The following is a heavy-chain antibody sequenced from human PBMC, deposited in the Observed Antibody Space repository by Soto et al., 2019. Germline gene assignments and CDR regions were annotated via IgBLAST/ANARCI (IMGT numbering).Heavy chain of an antibody. D-gene: IGHD2-15*01. Sequence: ASVKVSCKASGYTFTSYDINWVRQATGQGLEWMGWMNPNSGNTGYAQKFQGRVTMTRNTSISTVYMELSSLRSEDTAVYYCARGRGVVVVAATPGGGDYWGQGTLVTVSS. V-gene: IGHV1-8*01. CDR1: GYTFTSYD. CDR2: MNPNSGNT. CDR3: ARGRGVVVVAATPGGGDY. J-gene: IGHJ4*02.